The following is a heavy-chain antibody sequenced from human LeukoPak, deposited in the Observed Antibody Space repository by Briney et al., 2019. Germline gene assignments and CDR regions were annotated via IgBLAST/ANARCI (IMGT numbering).Heavy chain of an antibody. CDR1: GHTFTSYG. D-gene: IGHD5-18*01. Sequence: ASVKVSCKASGHTFTSYGFSWVRQAPGQGLEWMGWISAYNGNTNYAQKLQGRVAMTTDTSTTTAYMELRSLRSDDTAVYYCARGSSYGFSMGYWGQGTLVTVSS. J-gene: IGHJ4*02. V-gene: IGHV1-18*01. CDR2: ISAYNGNT. CDR3: ARGSSYGFSMGY.